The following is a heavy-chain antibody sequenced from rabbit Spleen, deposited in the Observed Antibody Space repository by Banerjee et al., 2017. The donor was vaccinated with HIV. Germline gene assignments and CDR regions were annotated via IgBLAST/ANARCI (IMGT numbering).Heavy chain of an antibody. V-gene: IGHV1S40*01. CDR2: IDSGSRDYT. J-gene: IGHJ6*01. CDR3: VRDTGSSFSTYGMDL. CDR1: GVSFSNYNF. D-gene: IGHD8-1*01. Sequence: LMEYGGDLVQPGASLTLTCTASGVSFSNYNFMCWVRQAPGKGLEWIACIDSGSRDYTYYASWAKGRFTISKTSSTTVTLQMPSLTAADTATYFCVRDTGSSFSTYGMDLWGQGTLVTVS.